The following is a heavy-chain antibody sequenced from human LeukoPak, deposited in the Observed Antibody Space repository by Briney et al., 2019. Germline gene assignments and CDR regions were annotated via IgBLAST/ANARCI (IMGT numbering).Heavy chain of an antibody. CDR1: GYTFTGYY. D-gene: IGHD6-19*01. CDR3: ARPVFWVAMAGHDAFDI. V-gene: IGHV1-2*06. J-gene: IGHJ3*02. Sequence: ASVKVSCKASGYTFTGYYMHWVRQAPGQGLEWMGRINPNSGGTNYAQKFQGRVTMTRDTSISTAYMELSRLRSDDTAVYYCARPVFWVAMAGHDAFDIWGQGTMATVSS. CDR2: INPNSGGT.